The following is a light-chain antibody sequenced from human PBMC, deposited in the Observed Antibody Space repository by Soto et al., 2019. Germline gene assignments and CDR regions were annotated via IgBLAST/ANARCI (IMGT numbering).Light chain of an antibody. Sequence: DIVMTQSPDSLAVSLGERATINCKSSQSVLYSSNNKDYFAWYQQKPGQPPKLLIKWASARESGVPDRFSGSGSGTDFTLTISSLQSEDFAVYYCQQYNNWPRTFGQGTKV. J-gene: IGKJ1*01. CDR3: QQYNNWPRT. CDR1: QSVLYSSNNKDY. V-gene: IGKV4-1*01. CDR2: WAS.